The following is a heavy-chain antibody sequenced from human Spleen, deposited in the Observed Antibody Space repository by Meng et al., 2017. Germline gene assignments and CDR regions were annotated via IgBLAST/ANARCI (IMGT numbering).Heavy chain of an antibody. Sequence: QGQLRAWGPGLLMPSEPLSPTCVVSGGSFGDYYWSWIRQPPGKGLEWIGEINHSGSTNYNPSLESRATISVDTSQNNLSLKLSSVTAADSAVYYCARGPTTMAHDFDYWGQGTLVTVSS. D-gene: IGHD4-11*01. V-gene: IGHV4-34*01. CDR2: INHSGST. CDR1: GGSFGDYY. CDR3: ARGPTTMAHDFDY. J-gene: IGHJ4*02.